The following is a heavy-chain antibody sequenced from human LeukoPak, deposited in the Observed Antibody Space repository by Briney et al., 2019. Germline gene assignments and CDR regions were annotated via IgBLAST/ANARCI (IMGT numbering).Heavy chain of an antibody. J-gene: IGHJ4*02. CDR1: GGSFSGYY. D-gene: IGHD1-26*01. CDR2: INHSGTT. V-gene: IGHV4-34*01. Sequence: SETLSLTCAVYGGSFSGYYWSWIRQPPRKGLEWIGEINHSGTTNYNPSLKSRVTISVDTSKNQFSLKLSSVTAADTAVYYCARLYSGSYLGRLGYYFDYWGQGTLVTVSS. CDR3: ARLYSGSYLGRLGYYFDY.